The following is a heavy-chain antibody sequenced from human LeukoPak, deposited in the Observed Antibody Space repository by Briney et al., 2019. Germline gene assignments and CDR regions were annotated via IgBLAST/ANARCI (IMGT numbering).Heavy chain of an antibody. D-gene: IGHD5-12*01. J-gene: IGHJ4*02. CDR3: AKDAGYSGYGPFDY. V-gene: IGHV3-33*06. Sequence: GGSLRLXCVASGFTFSSYGMHWVRQAPGKGLEWVAVIWYDGSNKYYADSVKGRFTISRDNSKNTLYLQMNSLRAEDTAVYYCAKDAGYSGYGPFDYWGQGTLVTVSS. CDR2: IWYDGSNK. CDR1: GFTFSSYG.